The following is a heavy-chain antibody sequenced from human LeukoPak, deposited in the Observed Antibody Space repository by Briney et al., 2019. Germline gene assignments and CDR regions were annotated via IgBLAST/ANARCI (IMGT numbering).Heavy chain of an antibody. Sequence: GGSLRLSCAASGFTFSSYSMNRVRQAPGKGLEWVSSISSSSSYIYYADSVKGRFTISRDNAKNSLYLQMNSLRAEDTAVYYCAKDDGDYVWGSYRLDYWGQGTLVTVSS. V-gene: IGHV3-21*01. D-gene: IGHD3-16*02. CDR3: AKDDGDYVWGSYRLDY. CDR1: GFTFSSYS. CDR2: ISSSSSYI. J-gene: IGHJ4*02.